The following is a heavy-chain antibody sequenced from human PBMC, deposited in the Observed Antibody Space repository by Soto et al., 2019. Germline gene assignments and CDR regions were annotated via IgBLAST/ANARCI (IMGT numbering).Heavy chain of an antibody. Sequence: YYIHWVRQAPGQGLEWMGIINPSGGSTYSQMFQGRVTMTRDTSTNTAYMELSSLRSEDTAVYYCATRGPDTSTYYGTGKYWYFDLWGRGTLVTVSS. CDR3: ATRGPDTSTYYGTGKYWYFDL. CDR1: YY. D-gene: IGHD3-22*01. CDR2: INPSGGST. J-gene: IGHJ2*01. V-gene: IGHV1-46*01.